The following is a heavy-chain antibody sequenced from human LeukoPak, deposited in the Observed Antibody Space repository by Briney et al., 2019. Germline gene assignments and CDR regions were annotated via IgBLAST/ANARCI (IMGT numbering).Heavy chain of an antibody. CDR3: AKVRVPAAFFDI. V-gene: IGHV5-10-1*01. CDR1: GYSFTSYW. J-gene: IGHJ3*02. CDR2: IDPSDSYT. Sequence: PGESLKISCKGSGYSFTSYWISWVRQMPGKGLEWMGRIDPSDSYTNYSPSFQGHVTISADKSISTAYLQWSSLKASDTAMYYCAKVRVPAAFFDIWGQGTMVTVSS. D-gene: IGHD2-2*01.